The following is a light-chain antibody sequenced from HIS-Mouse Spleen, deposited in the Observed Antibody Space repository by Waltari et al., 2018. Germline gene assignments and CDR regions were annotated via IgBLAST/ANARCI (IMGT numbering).Light chain of an antibody. CDR2: EVS. CDR3: SSYTSSSTV. J-gene: IGLJ1*01. Sequence: QSALTQPPSVSGSPGQSVTISCTGTSSDVGSYNRFSWYQQPPGTAPKLMIYEVSNRPSGVPDRFSGSKSGNTASLTISGLQAEDEADYYCSSYTSSSTVFGTGTKVTVL. CDR1: SSDVGSYNR. V-gene: IGLV2-18*02.